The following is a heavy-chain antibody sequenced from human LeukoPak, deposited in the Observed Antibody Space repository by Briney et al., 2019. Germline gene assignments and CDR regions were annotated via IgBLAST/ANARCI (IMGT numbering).Heavy chain of an antibody. Sequence: GGSLRLSCAASGFTFSSYEMNWVRQAPGKGLEWVSYISSSGSTIYYADSVKGRFTISRDNAKNSLYLQMNSLRAEDTAVYYCAGGAESGYYPQGGFDYWGQGTLVTVSS. CDR2: ISSSGSTI. CDR1: GFTFSSYE. D-gene: IGHD3-22*01. CDR3: AGGAESGYYPQGGFDY. J-gene: IGHJ4*02. V-gene: IGHV3-48*03.